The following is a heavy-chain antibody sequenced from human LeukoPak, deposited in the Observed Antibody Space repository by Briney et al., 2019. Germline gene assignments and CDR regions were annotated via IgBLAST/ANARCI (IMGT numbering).Heavy chain of an antibody. CDR1: GGTFSSYA. Sequence: ASVTVSCKASGGTFSSYAISWVRQAPGQGLEWMGGIIPIFGTANYAQKFQGRVTITTDESTSTAYMELSSVTAADTAVYYCARGPPLYCSSTSCFHAEYFQHWGQGTLVTVSS. V-gene: IGHV1-69*05. D-gene: IGHD2-2*01. J-gene: IGHJ1*01. CDR3: ARGPPLYCSSTSCFHAEYFQH. CDR2: IIPIFGTA.